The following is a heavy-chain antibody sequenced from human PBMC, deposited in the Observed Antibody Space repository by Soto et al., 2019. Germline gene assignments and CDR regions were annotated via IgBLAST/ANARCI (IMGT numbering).Heavy chain of an antibody. Sequence: QVQLQESGPGLVKPSGTLSLTCAVSGGSISSSNWWSWVRQPPGKGLEWIGEIYHSGSTNYNPSLKSRVTISVDKSKNQFSLKLSSVTAADTAVYYCAIDRIVVVPAAMKPYYYYGMDVWGQGTTVTVSS. J-gene: IGHJ6*02. V-gene: IGHV4-4*02. CDR3: AIDRIVVVPAAMKPYYYYGMDV. CDR2: IYHSGST. CDR1: GGSISSSNW. D-gene: IGHD2-2*01.